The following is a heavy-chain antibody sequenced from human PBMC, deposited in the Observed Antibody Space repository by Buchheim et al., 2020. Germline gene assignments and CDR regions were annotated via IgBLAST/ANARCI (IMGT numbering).Heavy chain of an antibody. J-gene: IGHJ4*02. V-gene: IGHV3-30*18. CDR3: TKESED. CDR2: ISNDGSYK. Sequence: QVQLVESGGGVVQPGRSLRLSCAASGFTFSNYGIHWVRQAPGKGLEWVAVISNDGSYKYFADSVKGRFTISRDNSKNTLYLQMNSLRPEDTAMYYCTKESEDWGQGTL. CDR1: GFTFSNYG.